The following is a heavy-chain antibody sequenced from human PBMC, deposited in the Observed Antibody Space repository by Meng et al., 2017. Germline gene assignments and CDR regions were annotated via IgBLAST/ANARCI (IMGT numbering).Heavy chain of an antibody. CDR3: ARDGYYYGSGSLDY. V-gene: IGHV3-33*01. CDR1: GFTFSSYG. D-gene: IGHD3-10*01. Sequence: GESLKISCAASGFTFSSYGMHWVRQAPGKGLEWVAVIWYDGSNKYYADSVKGRFTISRDNSKNTLYPQMNSLRAEDTAVYYCARDGYYYGSGSLDYWGQGTLVTVSS. CDR2: IWYDGSNK. J-gene: IGHJ4*02.